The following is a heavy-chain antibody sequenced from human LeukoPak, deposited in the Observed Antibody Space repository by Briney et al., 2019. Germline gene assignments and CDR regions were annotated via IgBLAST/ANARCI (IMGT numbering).Heavy chain of an antibody. J-gene: IGHJ4*02. CDR3: ARYPASTRGFDS. CDR1: GDSISTYY. CDR2: IRASGTT. Sequence: SETLSLTCTVSGDSISTYYWSWIRQAAGKGLEWIGRIRASGTTNYNPSLKSRVTMSVDTSENQFSLKMSSVTAADTAVYYCARYPASTRGFDSWGQGTLVTVS. D-gene: IGHD2-2*01. V-gene: IGHV4-4*07.